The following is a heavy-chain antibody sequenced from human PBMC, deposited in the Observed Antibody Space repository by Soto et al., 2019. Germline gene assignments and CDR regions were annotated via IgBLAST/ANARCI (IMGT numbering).Heavy chain of an antibody. CDR1: GYTFTSYY. CDR2: INPSGGGT. J-gene: IGHJ6*03. CDR3: VRERGGLEYCFSALGGYYYDYIVV. Sequence: QVQLVQSGAEVKKPGASVKVSCKASGYTFTSYYMNWVRPAPGQGLEWMGIINPSGGGTSYAQKLHGIVTMARDSSTSTVYMELSSLGSEDTAVDYCVRERGGLEYCFSALGGYYYDYIVVWGKGTTVTVSS. V-gene: IGHV1-46*03. D-gene: IGHD2-15*01.